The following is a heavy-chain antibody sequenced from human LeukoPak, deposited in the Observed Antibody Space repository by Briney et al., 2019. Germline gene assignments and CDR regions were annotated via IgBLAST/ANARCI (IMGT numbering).Heavy chain of an antibody. Sequence: SETLSLTCTVSGGSISSSSYYWGWIRQPPGKGLEWIGSIYYSGSTYYNPSLKGRVTISVDTSKNQFSLKLSSVTAADTAVYYCARGPTLDPWGQGTLVTVSS. CDR2: IYYSGST. D-gene: IGHD4-17*01. CDR1: GGSISSSSYY. J-gene: IGHJ5*02. V-gene: IGHV4-39*07. CDR3: ARGPTLDP.